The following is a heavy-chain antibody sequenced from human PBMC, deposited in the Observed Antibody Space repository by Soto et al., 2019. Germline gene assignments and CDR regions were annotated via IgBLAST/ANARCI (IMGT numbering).Heavy chain of an antibody. CDR3: ASERGYSGYGTYYFDY. CDR2: INAGNGNT. D-gene: IGHD5-12*01. J-gene: IGHJ4*02. V-gene: IGHV1-3*01. Sequence: ASVKVSCKASGYTFTSYAMHWVRQAPGQRLEWMGWINAGNGNTKYSQKFQGRVTITRDTSASTAYMELSSLRSEDTAVYYCASERGYSGYGTYYFDYWGQGTLVTVSS. CDR1: GYTFTSYA.